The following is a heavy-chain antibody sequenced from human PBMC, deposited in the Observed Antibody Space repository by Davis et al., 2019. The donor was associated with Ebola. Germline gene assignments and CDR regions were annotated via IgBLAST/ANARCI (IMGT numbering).Heavy chain of an antibody. V-gene: IGHV3-30*03. D-gene: IGHD3-16*01. J-gene: IGHJ6*04. CDR2: ISYDGSNK. Sequence: GESLKISCAASGFTFSSYGMHWVSQAPGKGLEWVAVISYDGSNKYYADSVKGRFTISRDNSKNTLYLQMNSLRAEDTAVYYCARTNVPDVWGKGTTVTVSS. CDR1: GFTFSSYG. CDR3: ARTNVPDV.